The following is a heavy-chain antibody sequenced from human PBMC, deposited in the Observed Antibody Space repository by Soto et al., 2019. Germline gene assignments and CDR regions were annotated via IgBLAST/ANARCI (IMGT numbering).Heavy chain of an antibody. V-gene: IGHV3-15*01. CDR2: IRSQKDGGAT. CDR3: TQLYRDDP. D-gene: IGHD3-10*01. J-gene: IGHJ5*02. Sequence: EIQLVESGGGVVKPGESLTLSCAASGFTVKDAWMHWVRQAPGKGLEWLGLIRSQKDGGATHYAAPVRDRFTISRDDSRNTLYLRMKSLKIEDTAVYYCTQLYRDDPWGQGTLVTVSP. CDR1: GFTVKDAW.